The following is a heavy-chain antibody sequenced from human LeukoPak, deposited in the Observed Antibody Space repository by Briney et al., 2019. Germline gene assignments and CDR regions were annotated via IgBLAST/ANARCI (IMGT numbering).Heavy chain of an antibody. CDR1: GFTFDDYA. V-gene: IGHV3-9*01. CDR3: AKDQTLNY. J-gene: IGHJ4*02. Sequence: GRSLRLSCAASGFTFDDYAMHWVRQAPGKGLEWVSGISWNSGSIGYADSVKGRFTISRDNAKNSLYLQMNSLRAEDTALYYCAKDQTLNYWGQGTLVTVSS. CDR2: ISWNSGSI.